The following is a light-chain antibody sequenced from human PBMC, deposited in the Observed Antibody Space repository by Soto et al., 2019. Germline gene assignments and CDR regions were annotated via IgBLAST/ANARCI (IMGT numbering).Light chain of an antibody. J-gene: IGKJ5*01. CDR1: QSVSSN. Sequence: EIVMTQSPATLSVSPGERATLSCRASQSVSSNLAWYQQKPGQAPTLLIYGASARATGIPVRFSGSRSGTEFTLTISSLQSEDFAVYYCQQRHMWPITFGQGTRLEIK. CDR3: QQRHMWPIT. V-gene: IGKV3-15*01. CDR2: GAS.